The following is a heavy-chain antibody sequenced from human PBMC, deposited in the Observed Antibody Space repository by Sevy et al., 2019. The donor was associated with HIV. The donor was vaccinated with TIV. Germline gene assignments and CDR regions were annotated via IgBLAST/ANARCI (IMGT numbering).Heavy chain of an antibody. V-gene: IGHV1-2*02. D-gene: IGHD2-15*01. Sequence: ASVKVSCKASGYTFTGHYMHWVRQAPGQGLEWMGWINPNSGRTDYSQKLQGRVTWTRDTSISTAYLELSRLTSDDTAVYYCARVFPYCSGGSCYSPYDAFDIWGQGTMVTVSS. CDR2: INPNSGRT. J-gene: IGHJ3*02. CDR3: ARVFPYCSGGSCYSPYDAFDI. CDR1: GYTFTGHY.